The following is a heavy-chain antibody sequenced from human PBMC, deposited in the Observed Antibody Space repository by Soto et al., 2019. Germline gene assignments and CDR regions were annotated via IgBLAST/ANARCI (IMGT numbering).Heavy chain of an antibody. CDR1: GGSIRNYS. D-gene: IGHD3-10*01. V-gene: IGHV4-59*13. J-gene: IGHJ4*02. Sequence: SETLSVTCTVSGGSIRNYSCSWIRQLPGKGLEYIVFIYNSGTTNYHPSLNSRVTISIDTSKSQFYLKLTTVTAADTALYYCATRFYSSGVLFDYWGPGTQVTI. CDR3: ATRFYSSGVLFDY. CDR2: IYNSGTT.